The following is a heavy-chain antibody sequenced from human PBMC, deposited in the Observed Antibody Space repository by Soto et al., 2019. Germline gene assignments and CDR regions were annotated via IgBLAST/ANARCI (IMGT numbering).Heavy chain of an antibody. D-gene: IGHD2-15*01. CDR1: GLTFNRYW. J-gene: IGHJ5*02. CDR3: AREFCSGGNCYTYYFDP. V-gene: IGHV3-74*01. Sequence: VGSLRLSCAASGLTFNRYWMHWVRHAPGKGLVWVSHVNTDGSNTNYADSVKGRFTISRDNAKSTLFLQMNSLRDEDTAVYYCAREFCSGGNCYTYYFDPWGQGIPVTVSS. CDR2: VNTDGSNT.